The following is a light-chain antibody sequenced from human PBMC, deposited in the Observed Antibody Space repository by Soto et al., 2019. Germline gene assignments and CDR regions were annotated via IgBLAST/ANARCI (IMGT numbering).Light chain of an antibody. V-gene: IGLV3-1*01. CDR1: RLGHKD. CDR2: LDS. CDR3: QAWDSSTEVV. Sequence: SYELTQPPSVSVSPGQTATITCSGERLGHKDVSWYQQKSGQSPVLVIYLDSRRPSGIPERFSGSNSGKTATLTISGTQDKDEADYYCQAWDSSTEVVFGGGTKLTVL. J-gene: IGLJ2*01.